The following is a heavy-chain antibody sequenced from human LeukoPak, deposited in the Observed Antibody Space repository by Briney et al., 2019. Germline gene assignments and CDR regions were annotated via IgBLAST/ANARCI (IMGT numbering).Heavy chain of an antibody. D-gene: IGHD6-25*01. CDR1: GGSISSSYY. CDR3: ARHPRQTYYYYMDV. J-gene: IGHJ6*03. V-gene: IGHV4-4*07. CDR2: IYTSGST. Sequence: PSGTLSLTCAVSGGSISSSYYWSWIRQPAGKGLEWIGRIYTSGSTNYNPSLKSRVTMSVDTSKNQFSLKVNSVTAADTAVYYCARHPRQTYYYYMDVWGKGTTVIISS.